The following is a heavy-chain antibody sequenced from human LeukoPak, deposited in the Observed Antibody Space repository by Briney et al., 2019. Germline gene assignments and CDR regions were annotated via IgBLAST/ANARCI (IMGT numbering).Heavy chain of an antibody. D-gene: IGHD3-22*01. CDR3: ARGPQYYCDSSGYYLCY. V-gene: IGHV4-30-4*01. Sequence: SETLSLTCTVSGGSISSGDYYWSWIRQPPGKGLEWIGYIYYSGSTYYNPSLKSRVTISVDTSKNQFSLKVSSVTAADTGVYYCARGPQYYCDSSGYYLCYWGKGTLVRVS. CDR2: IYYSGST. J-gene: IGHJ4*02. CDR1: GGSISSGDYY.